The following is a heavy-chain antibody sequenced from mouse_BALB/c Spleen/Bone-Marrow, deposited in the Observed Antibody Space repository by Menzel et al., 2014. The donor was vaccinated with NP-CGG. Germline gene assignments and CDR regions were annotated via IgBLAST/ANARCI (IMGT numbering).Heavy chain of an antibody. Sequence: QLPESGAELGRPWVSVTISCKASAYTFTDYAMHWVKQSHAKSLEWIGVISTYYGDATYNQTFEGKATMTVDKSSSTAYMDLARLTSDDSASYYCARNIGYWSQGTTPTVS. CDR3: ARNIGY. J-gene: IGHJ2*01. CDR1: AYTFTDYA. CDR2: ISTYYGDA. V-gene: IGHV1S137*01.